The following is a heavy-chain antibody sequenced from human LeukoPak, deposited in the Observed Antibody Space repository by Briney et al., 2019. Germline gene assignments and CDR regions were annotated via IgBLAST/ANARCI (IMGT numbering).Heavy chain of an antibody. CDR3: ARTPRGYSYGYYFDY. J-gene: IGHJ4*02. CDR2: ISWNSGSI. V-gene: IGHV3-9*01. D-gene: IGHD5-18*01. CDR1: GFTFDDYA. Sequence: SGGSLRLSGAASGFTFDDYAMHWVRQAPGKGLEWVSGISWNSGSIGYADSVKGRFTISRDNAKNSLYLQMNSLRAEDTALYYCARTPRGYSYGYYFDYWGQGTLVTVSS.